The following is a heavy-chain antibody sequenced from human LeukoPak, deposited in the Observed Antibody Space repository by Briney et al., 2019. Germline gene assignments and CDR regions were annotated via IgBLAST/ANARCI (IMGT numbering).Heavy chain of an antibody. CDR3: ARVEGYSGHDYLRFPDY. CDR1: GYTFTGYY. D-gene: IGHD5-12*01. Sequence: ASVKVSCKASGYTFTGYYMHWVRQAPGQGLEWMGRINPNSGGTNYAQKFQVRVTMPRDPSISTAYMELSRLRSDDTAVYYCARVEGYSGHDYLRFPDYWGQGTLVTVSS. CDR2: INPNSGGT. J-gene: IGHJ4*02. V-gene: IGHV1-2*06.